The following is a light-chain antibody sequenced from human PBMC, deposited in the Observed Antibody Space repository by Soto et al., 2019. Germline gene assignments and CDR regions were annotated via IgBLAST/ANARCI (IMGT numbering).Light chain of an antibody. V-gene: IGLV2-14*01. Sequence: QSVLTQPASVSGSPGQSIAISCTGSSSDVGGYNYVSWYQQHPGKAPQLIIYEVTNRPSGVSNRFSGSKSGNTASLTISGLQAEDEADYYCSSYKSSSTRVFGTGTKLTVL. CDR1: SSDVGGYNY. CDR3: SSYKSSSTRV. J-gene: IGLJ1*01. CDR2: EVT.